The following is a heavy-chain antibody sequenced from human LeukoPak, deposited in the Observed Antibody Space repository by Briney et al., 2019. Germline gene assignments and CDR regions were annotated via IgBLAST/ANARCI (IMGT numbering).Heavy chain of an antibody. Sequence: GGSLRLSCAASGFTFSSYEMNWVRQAPGKGLEWVSYISTSGSPIYYGNSVKGRFTISRDNAKNSLYLQMNSLRAEDTALYYCARRGFYDTSGYLFDHWGQGTLVTVPS. D-gene: IGHD3-22*01. J-gene: IGHJ4*02. CDR3: ARRGFYDTSGYLFDH. CDR1: GFTFSSYE. CDR2: ISTSGSPI. V-gene: IGHV3-48*03.